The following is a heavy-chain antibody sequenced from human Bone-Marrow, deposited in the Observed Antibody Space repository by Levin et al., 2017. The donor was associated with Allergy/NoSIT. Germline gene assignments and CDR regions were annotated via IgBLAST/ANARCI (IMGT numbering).Heavy chain of an antibody. J-gene: IGHJ5*02. CDR1: DDSLITSG. CDR2: ISAVNTNT. Sequence: ASVKVSCKTSDDSLITSGFSWVRQAPGQGLEWMGWISAVNTNTKYAENFQDRVTLTTDTSTNTAYMELKSLRSDDTAVYYYAIMNIWESYPPSTSWFDPWGQGTQVTVSS. V-gene: IGHV1-18*01. CDR3: AIMNIWESYPPSTSWFDP. D-gene: IGHD2-2*01.